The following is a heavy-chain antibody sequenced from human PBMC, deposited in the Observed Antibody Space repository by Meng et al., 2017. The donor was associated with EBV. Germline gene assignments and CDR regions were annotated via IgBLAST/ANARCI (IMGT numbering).Heavy chain of an antibody. CDR3: ARAEIAAAGRLDY. CDR2: NIPIFGTA. V-gene: IGHV1-69*06. J-gene: IGHJ4*02. CDR1: GGTFSSYA. Sequence: VQLGQSGAEVKKPGSSVKVSGKASGGTFSSYAISWVRQDTRQGLEWMGGNIPIFGTATYAQKFQGRVTITADKSTRTAYMELSSLRSEDTAVYYCARAEIAAAGRLDYWGQGTLVTVSS. D-gene: IGHD6-13*01.